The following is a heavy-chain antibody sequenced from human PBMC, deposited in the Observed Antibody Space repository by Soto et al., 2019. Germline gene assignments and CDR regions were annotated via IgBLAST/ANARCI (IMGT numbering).Heavy chain of an antibody. J-gene: IGHJ6*02. CDR2: ISHSGNS. CDR3: ARDPYGGISGGNYYYYALDV. V-gene: IGHV4-59*01. Sequence: SETLSLTCTLSGGSITNFYWNWIRQPPGKGLEWIGFISHSGNSKYNPSLQSRATISRDTSKNQFSLKLTYVTTADSAVYYCARDPYGGISGGNYYYYALDVWGQGTTVTVSS. CDR1: GGSITNFY. D-gene: IGHD4-17*01.